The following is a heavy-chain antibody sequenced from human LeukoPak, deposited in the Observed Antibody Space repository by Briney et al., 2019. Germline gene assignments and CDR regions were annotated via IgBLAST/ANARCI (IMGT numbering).Heavy chain of an antibody. V-gene: IGHV4-59*01. CDR1: ADSMSSCY. J-gene: IGHJ4*02. Sequence: PSETLSLTCSVSADSMSSCYGSWIRQPPGKGLEWIGYIYYSGTTDYNPSLNSRVTISVDTSKHQFSLNLSSVTPADTAIYYCATGSSSWPYYFSYWGQGALVTVSS. CDR3: ATGSSSWPYYFSY. CDR2: IYYSGTT. D-gene: IGHD6-13*01.